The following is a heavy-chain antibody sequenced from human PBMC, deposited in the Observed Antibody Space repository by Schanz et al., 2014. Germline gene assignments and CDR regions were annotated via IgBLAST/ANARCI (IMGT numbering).Heavy chain of an antibody. CDR2: IRSDNNYI. CDR1: GFPFSTYS. V-gene: IGHV3-21*01. D-gene: IGHD1-26*01. Sequence: EVQLVESGGGLVKPGGSLRLSCVASGFPFSTYSIHWVRQAPGKGLEWVSYIRSDNNYIYYADSVKGRFTISRDNAKNSLFLQMNSLTAEDTAVYYCARLSAASHDSAFDFWGQGTTVIVSA. CDR3: ARLSAASHDSAFDF. J-gene: IGHJ3*01.